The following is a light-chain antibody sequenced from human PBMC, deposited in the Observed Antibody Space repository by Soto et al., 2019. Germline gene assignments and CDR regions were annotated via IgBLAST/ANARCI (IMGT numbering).Light chain of an antibody. J-gene: IGLJ3*02. CDR3: SSYTRSSTHWV. CDR1: SSDVGGYNY. Sequence: QSALTQPASVSGSPGQSITISCTGTSSDVGGYNYVSWYQQHPGKAPKLMIYEVTNRPSGVSNRFSGSKSGNTASLTISGLQPEDEADYYCSSYTRSSTHWVFGGGTKLTVL. V-gene: IGLV2-14*01. CDR2: EVT.